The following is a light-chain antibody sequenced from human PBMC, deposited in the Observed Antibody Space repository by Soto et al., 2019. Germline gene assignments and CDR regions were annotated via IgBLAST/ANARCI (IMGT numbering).Light chain of an antibody. CDR1: SSNIGAGYD. Sequence: QSVLTQPPSVSGSPGQRVTISCTGSSSNIGAGYDVHWYQQLPGTAPKLLIYGNSNRPSGVPDRFSGSKSGTSASLAITGRLAEDEADYYCQSYDRGMSGSVFGGGTKLTVL. CDR2: GNS. V-gene: IGLV1-40*01. J-gene: IGLJ3*02. CDR3: QSYDRGMSGSV.